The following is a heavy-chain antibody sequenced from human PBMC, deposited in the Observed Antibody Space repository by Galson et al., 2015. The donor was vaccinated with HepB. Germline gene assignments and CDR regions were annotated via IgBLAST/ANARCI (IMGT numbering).Heavy chain of an antibody. CDR1: GFTFSNAW. J-gene: IGHJ4*02. CDR3: TTILRFLEWLSDFDY. D-gene: IGHD3-3*01. CDR2: IKSKTDGGTT. V-gene: IGHV3-15*01. Sequence: SLRLSCAASGFTFSNAWMSWVRQAPGKGLEWVGRIKSKTDGGTTDYAAPVKGRFTISRDDSKNTLYLQMNSLKTEDTAVYYCTTILRFLEWLSDFDYWGQGTLVTVFS.